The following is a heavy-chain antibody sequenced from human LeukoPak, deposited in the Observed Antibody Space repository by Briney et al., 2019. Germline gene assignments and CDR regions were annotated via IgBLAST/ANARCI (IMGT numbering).Heavy chain of an antibody. CDR2: IYYSGST. Sequence: SETLSLTCTVSGGSISSGDYYWSWIRQPPGKGLEWIGYIYYSGSTYYNPSLKSRVTISVDTSKNQLSLKLSSVTAADTAVYYCAREGYYYDSSGYSSYYFDYWGQGTLVTVSS. CDR3: AREGYYYDSSGYSSYYFDY. CDR1: GGSISSGDYY. V-gene: IGHV4-30-4*01. D-gene: IGHD3-22*01. J-gene: IGHJ4*02.